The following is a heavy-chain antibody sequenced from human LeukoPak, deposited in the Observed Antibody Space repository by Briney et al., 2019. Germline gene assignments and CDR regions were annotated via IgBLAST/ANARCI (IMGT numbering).Heavy chain of an antibody. D-gene: IGHD4-17*01. J-gene: IGHJ4*02. CDR3: AKPTTVTGRKLQAFDY. CDR1: GFPFNNYA. V-gene: IGHV3-23*01. CDR2: ISGGGST. Sequence: PGGSLRLSCAASGFPFNNYAMSWVRQAPGKGLEWVSSISGGGSTYYADSVKGRITISRDNSKSTLYLQMNSLRAEDTAVYYCAKPTTVTGRKLQAFDYWGQGTLVTVSS.